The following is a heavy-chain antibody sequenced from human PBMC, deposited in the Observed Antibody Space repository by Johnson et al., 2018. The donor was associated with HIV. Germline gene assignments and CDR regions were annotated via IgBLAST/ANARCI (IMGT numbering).Heavy chain of an antibody. CDR1: GFTFDDYG. V-gene: IGHV3-20*04. D-gene: IGHD3-3*01. CDR2: INWNGGST. CDR3: TTSITIFGVVILDGFDI. J-gene: IGHJ3*02. Sequence: VASGGGVVRPGGSLRLSCAASGFTFDDYGMSWVRQAPGKGLELVSGINWNGGSTGYADSVKGRFTISRDNSKNTLYLQMNSLRAEDTAVYYCTTSITIFGVVILDGFDIWGQGTMVTVSS.